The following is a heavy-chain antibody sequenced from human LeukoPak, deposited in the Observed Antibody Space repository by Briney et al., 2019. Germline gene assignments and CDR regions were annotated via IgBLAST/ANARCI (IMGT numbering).Heavy chain of an antibody. J-gene: IGHJ4*02. CDR2: IIPIFGIA. D-gene: IGHD2-15*01. Sequence: GASVKVSCKASGGTFSSYAISWVRQAPGQGLEWMGRIIPIFGIANYAQKFQGRVTITADKSTSTAYMGLSSLRSEDTAVYYCAREDCSGGSCYSDWAYWGQGTLVTVSS. V-gene: IGHV1-69*04. CDR1: GGTFSSYA. CDR3: AREDCSGGSCYSDWAY.